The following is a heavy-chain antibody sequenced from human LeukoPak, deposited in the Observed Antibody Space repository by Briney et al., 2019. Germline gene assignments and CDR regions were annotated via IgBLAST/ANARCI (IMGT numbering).Heavy chain of an antibody. CDR3: AKDPNGDYIGTFDI. CDR2: ISGSGVST. D-gene: IGHD4-17*01. Sequence: GGCLRLSCAASGFTFRLHAMAWVRQAPGKGLEWVSSISGSGVSTQYAASVQGRFTISRDNSKNTLYLQMNSLRAEDTAVYYCAKDPNGDYIGTFDIWGQGIMVTVSS. CDR1: GFTFRLHA. J-gene: IGHJ3*02. V-gene: IGHV3-23*01.